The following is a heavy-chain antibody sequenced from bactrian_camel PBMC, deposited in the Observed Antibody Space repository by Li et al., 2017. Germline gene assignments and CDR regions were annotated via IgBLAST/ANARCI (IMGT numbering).Heavy chain of an antibody. CDR2: LDSDDGNT. V-gene: IGHV3S1*01. Sequence: QLVESGGGSAQAGESLSISCVASGFTYDSYCLGWFRQPPGKEREGVAVLDSDDGNTQYIDAVKGRFTLSRDVAKNTLTLQMNSLKPEDTAMYYCAADPKVPPYDCSSASLWGSGYTTWGSGTQVTVS. CDR3: AADPKVPPYDCSSASLWGSGYTT. D-gene: IGHD3*01. CDR1: GFTYDSYC. J-gene: IGHJ4*01.